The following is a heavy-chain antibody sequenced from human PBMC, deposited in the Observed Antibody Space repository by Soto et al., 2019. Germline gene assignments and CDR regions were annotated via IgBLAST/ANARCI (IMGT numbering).Heavy chain of an antibody. CDR2: ISAHNGNT. D-gene: IGHD1-1*01. Sequence: QVHLVQSGAEVKKPGASVKVSCKASGYTFTSYGITWVRQAPGQGLEWMGWISAHNGNTDYAQKLQGRVIVTRDTATRTAYMELRSLRYDDKAVYYCARGRYGDYWGQGALVTVSS. V-gene: IGHV1-18*01. J-gene: IGHJ4*02. CDR1: GYTFTSYG. CDR3: ARGRYGDY.